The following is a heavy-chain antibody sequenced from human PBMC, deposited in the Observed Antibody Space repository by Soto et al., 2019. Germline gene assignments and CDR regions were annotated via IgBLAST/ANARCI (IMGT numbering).Heavy chain of an antibody. V-gene: IGHV1-69*12. D-gene: IGHD6-19*01. J-gene: IGHJ4*02. CDR2: IIPIFGTA. CDR1: GGTFSSYA. CDR3: ARERDSSGSTYYFGC. Sequence: QVQLVQSGAEVKKPGSSMKVSCKASGGTFSSYAISWVRQAPGQGLEWMGGIIPIFGTANYAQKFQGRVTIXXDXSXXTAYMELSSLRSEDTAVYYCARERDSSGSTYYFGCWGQGTLVAVSS.